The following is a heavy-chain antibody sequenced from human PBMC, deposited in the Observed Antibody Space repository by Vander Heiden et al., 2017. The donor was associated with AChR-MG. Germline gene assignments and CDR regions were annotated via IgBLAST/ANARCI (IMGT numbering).Heavy chain of an antibody. J-gene: IGHJ3*02. CDR3: ARGPGYSSGWTPTGTFDI. CDR2: INHSGST. CDR1: GGSPSGYY. V-gene: IGHV4-34*01. D-gene: IGHD6-19*01. Sequence: QVQLQQWGAGLFKPSETLSLTCAGYGGSPSGYYWSRISQPPGKGLEWIGEINHSGSTNYNPSLKSRVTVSVDTSKDQFSLKLSSVTAADTAVYYCARGPGYSSGWTPTGTFDIWGQGTMVTGSS.